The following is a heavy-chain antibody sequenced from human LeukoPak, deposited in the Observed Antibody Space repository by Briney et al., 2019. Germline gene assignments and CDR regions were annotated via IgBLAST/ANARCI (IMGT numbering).Heavy chain of an antibody. V-gene: IGHV3-23*01. CDR2: IGDDVVST. D-gene: IGHD5-12*01. CDR3: ARGESSGYDYVGPHFDY. Sequence: GGSLRLSCAASGFTFSSHAMSWVRQAPGKGLEWVSAIGDDVVSTYYAESVKGRFTISRDNSKNTLYLQMNSLRAEDTATYYCARGESSGYDYVGPHFDYWGQGTLVTVSS. CDR1: GFTFSSHA. J-gene: IGHJ4*02.